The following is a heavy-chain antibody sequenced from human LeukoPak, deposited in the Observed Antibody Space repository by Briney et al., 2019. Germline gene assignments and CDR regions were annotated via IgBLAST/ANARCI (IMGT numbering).Heavy chain of an antibody. CDR3: ARDLYGSDNWFDP. CDR1: GFTFSSYS. J-gene: IGHJ5*02. D-gene: IGHD3-10*01. CDR2: ISSSSSYI. Sequence: GGSLRLSCAASGFTFSSYSMNWVRQAPGKGLEWVSSISSSSSYIYYADSVKGRYTISRDSAKNSLYLQMNSLRAEDTAVYYCARDLYGSDNWFDPWGQGTLVTVSS. V-gene: IGHV3-21*04.